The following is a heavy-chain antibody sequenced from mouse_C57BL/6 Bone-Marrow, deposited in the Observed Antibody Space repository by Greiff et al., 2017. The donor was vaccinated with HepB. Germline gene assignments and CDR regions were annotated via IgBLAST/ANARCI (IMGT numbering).Heavy chain of an antibody. CDR2: INPGSGGT. J-gene: IGHJ1*03. D-gene: IGHD1-1*01. V-gene: IGHV1-54*01. Sequence: VQLQESGAELVRPGTSVKVSCKASGYAFTNYLIEWVKQRPGQGLEWIGVINPGSGGTNYNEKFKGKATLTADKSSSTAYMQLSSLTSEDSAVYFCARWYYYGSSWYFDVWGTGTTVTVSS. CDR1: GYAFTNYL. CDR3: ARWYYYGSSWYFDV.